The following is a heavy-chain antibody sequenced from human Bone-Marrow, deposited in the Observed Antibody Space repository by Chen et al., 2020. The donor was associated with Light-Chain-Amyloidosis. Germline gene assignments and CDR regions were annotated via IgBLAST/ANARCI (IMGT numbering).Heavy chain of an antibody. D-gene: IGHD5-12*01. V-gene: IGHV5-51*01. J-gene: IGHJ4*02. Sequence: EVQLAQSGPEVKKPGESLKISCTGSGYTYPNYCIGWVRQMPGKGLEWMGVIYPDDSDARYSPSFEGQVTISADESITTAYLQWRSLKASDTAMYYCARRRDGYNFDYWGQGTLVTVSS. CDR2: IYPDDSDA. CDR1: GYTYPNYC. CDR3: ARRRDGYNFDY.